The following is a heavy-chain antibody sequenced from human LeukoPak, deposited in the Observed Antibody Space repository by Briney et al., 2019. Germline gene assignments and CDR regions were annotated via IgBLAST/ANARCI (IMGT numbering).Heavy chain of an antibody. CDR1: GGSIRNYF. J-gene: IGHJ4*02. Sequence: SETLSLTCSVSGGSIRNYFWSWIRQPAGKGLEWIGRIYTSGSTDYNPSLKSRVTMSVDTSKNQFSLKLSSVTAADTAVYYCARDGAAIDYWGQGTLVTVSS. D-gene: IGHD2-15*01. V-gene: IGHV4-4*07. CDR3: ARDGAAIDY. CDR2: IYTSGST.